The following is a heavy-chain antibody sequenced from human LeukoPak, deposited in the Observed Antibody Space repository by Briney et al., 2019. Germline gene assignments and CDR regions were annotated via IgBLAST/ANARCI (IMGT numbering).Heavy chain of an antibody. V-gene: IGHV4-61*01. CDR2: IYYSGSI. J-gene: IGHJ4*02. D-gene: IGHD3-22*01. CDR1: GGSVSSGSYY. Sequence: SETLSLTCAVSGGSVSSGSYYWSWIRQPPGKGLEWIGYIYYSGSIKYNPSLKSRVTMSVDTSKNQFSLKLSSVTAADTAIYYCARENPSGYYNRPIDYWGQGTLVTVSS. CDR3: ARENPSGYYNRPIDY.